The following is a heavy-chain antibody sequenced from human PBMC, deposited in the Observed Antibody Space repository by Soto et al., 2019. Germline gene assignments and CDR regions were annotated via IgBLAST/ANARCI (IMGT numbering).Heavy chain of an antibody. Sequence: GGSLRLSCAVSGFTVSYNYMNWVRQAPGKGLEWVSVIYRGGDTFYSDSVKGRFTISRDNSKNTLYLQMNSLRAEDTAVYYCARGMYGSGSYYIGDAFDMWGQGTMVTVSS. V-gene: IGHV3-53*01. D-gene: IGHD3-10*01. CDR2: IYRGGDT. CDR1: GFTVSYNY. J-gene: IGHJ3*02. CDR3: ARGMYGSGSYYIGDAFDM.